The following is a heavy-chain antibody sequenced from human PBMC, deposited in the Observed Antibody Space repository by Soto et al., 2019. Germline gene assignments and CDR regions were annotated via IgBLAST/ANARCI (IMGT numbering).Heavy chain of an antibody. CDR1: GGSFSSYS. D-gene: IGHD3-3*02. V-gene: IGHV1-69*06. J-gene: IGHJ3*01. CDR2: IIPMFDTT. Sequence: QVQLVQSGPEVKKPGSSVTVSCKTSGGSFSSYSIAWVRQAPGQGLEWMGQIIPMFDTTNYAQRFQDSLTIAADRSTGTASMELSRLTSEDTAVYFCATPLARISPPQDAFDAWGKGTLVTVTS. CDR3: ATPLARISPPQDAFDA.